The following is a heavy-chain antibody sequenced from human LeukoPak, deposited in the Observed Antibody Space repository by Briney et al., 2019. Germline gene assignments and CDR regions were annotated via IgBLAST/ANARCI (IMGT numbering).Heavy chain of an antibody. CDR1: GGTFSSYA. V-gene: IGHV1-69*06. Sequence: GPSVKVSCKASGGTFSSYAISWVRQAPGQGLERMGGIIPIFGTANYAQKFQGRVTITADKSTSTAYMELSSLRSEDTAVYYCARDIVVVVAAHYYYYGMDVWGKGTTVTVSS. CDR2: IIPIFGTA. CDR3: ARDIVVVVAAHYYYYGMDV. J-gene: IGHJ6*04. D-gene: IGHD2-15*01.